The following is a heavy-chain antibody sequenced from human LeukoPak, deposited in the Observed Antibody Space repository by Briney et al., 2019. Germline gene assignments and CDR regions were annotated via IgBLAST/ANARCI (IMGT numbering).Heavy chain of an antibody. Sequence: SETLSLTCTVSGGSISSYYWSWIRQPPGKGLEWIGYIYYSGSTNYNPSLKSRVTISVDTSKNQFSLKLSSVTAADTAVYYCARARGGKRGYYYYYMDVWGKGTTVTVSS. J-gene: IGHJ6*03. CDR2: IYYSGST. CDR3: ARARGGKRGYYYYYMDV. CDR1: GGSISSYY. D-gene: IGHD4-23*01. V-gene: IGHV4-59*01.